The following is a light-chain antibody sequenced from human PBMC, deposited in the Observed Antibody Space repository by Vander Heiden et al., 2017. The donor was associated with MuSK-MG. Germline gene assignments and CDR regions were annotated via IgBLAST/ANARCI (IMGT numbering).Light chain of an antibody. CDR2: KAS. Sequence: DIQMTQSPSTLSASVGDRVTITCRASQTISNWLAWYQQKPGKAPKLLIYKASTLQSGVPSRFSGSGSGTEFTLTISSLQPDDFATYYCQQYNYYRLTFGGGTKVDIK. CDR3: QQYNYYRLT. J-gene: IGKJ4*01. V-gene: IGKV1-5*03. CDR1: QTISNW.